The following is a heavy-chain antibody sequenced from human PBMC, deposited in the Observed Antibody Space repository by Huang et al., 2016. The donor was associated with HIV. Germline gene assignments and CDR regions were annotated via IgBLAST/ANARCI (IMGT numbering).Heavy chain of an antibody. CDR1: GGTFTTYT. D-gene: IGHD3-22*01. Sequence: QVQLVQSGAEVKKPGSSVKVSCKASGGTFTTYTITWVRQAPGQGLECMGGIIPILGTPNYAQKCQGRVTITADESTSTAYMELSSLRSEDTAVYYCAREYYYDNSGYYFDYWGQGTLVTVSS. CDR3: AREYYYDNSGYYFDY. J-gene: IGHJ4*02. CDR2: IIPILGTP. V-gene: IGHV1-69*13.